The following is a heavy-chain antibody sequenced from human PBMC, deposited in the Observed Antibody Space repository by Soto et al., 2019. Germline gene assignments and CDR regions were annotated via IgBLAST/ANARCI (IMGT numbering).Heavy chain of an antibody. D-gene: IGHD6-19*01. V-gene: IGHV4-30-2*01. CDR1: GGSISSGGFS. Sequence: QLQLQESGSGLVKASQTLSLTCAVSGGSISSGGFSCNWIRQPPGKGLEWIGYIYHSGSTYFNPSLESRVTKSVYRSTYQFSLKLSSVTAADTAVYYCASRVSDYFDYWCQGTPVTVSS. J-gene: IGHJ4*02. CDR2: IYHSGST. CDR3: ASRVSDYFDY.